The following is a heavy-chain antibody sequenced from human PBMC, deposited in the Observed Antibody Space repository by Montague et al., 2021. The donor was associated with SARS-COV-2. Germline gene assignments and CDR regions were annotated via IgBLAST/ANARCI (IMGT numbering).Heavy chain of an antibody. CDR3: ARQKCNYGGDY. CDR1: GFAFSNYA. CDR2: ISGSGSNT. V-gene: IGHV3-23*01. Sequence: SLRLSCAASGFAFSNYAMSWVRQAPGKGLEWVSAISGSGSNTYYADSMKGRFTIFRDNSRSTLYLQINSLRAEDTAVYYCARQKCNYGGDYWGQGTLVTVSS. J-gene: IGHJ4*02. D-gene: IGHD4-17*01.